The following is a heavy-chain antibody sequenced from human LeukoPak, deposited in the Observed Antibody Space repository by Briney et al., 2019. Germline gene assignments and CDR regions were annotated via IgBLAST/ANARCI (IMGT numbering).Heavy chain of an antibody. Sequence: GGSLRLSCAASRFTASINYMSWVRQAPGKGLEWVSVIYSGGSTYYADSEKGLFTISRHNSKNTLYLQMNSLRAEDTAVYYCAREELNSGSFDYWGQGTLVTVSS. CDR2: IYSGGST. CDR3: AREELNSGSFDY. J-gene: IGHJ4*02. D-gene: IGHD1-26*01. CDR1: RFTASINY. V-gene: IGHV3-53*04.